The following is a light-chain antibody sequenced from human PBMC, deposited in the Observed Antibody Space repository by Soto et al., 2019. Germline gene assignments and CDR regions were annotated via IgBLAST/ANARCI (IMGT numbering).Light chain of an antibody. V-gene: IGKV3-15*01. J-gene: IGKJ4*01. CDR1: RISSN. CDR2: GAS. Sequence: VVTHSPAALSVSPEDRVTISCRAGRISSNLAWHQQRPGQAPRLLIYGASVRATGVPARFSGSGSGTEFTLTIISLLSADSAVYYCQQRNRWPRGTFGAGTKVDI. CDR3: QQRNRWPRGT.